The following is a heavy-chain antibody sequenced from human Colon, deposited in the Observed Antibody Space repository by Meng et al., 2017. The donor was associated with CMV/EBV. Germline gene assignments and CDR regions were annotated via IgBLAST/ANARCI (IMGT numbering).Heavy chain of an antibody. CDR2: TNPKSGAT. D-gene: IGHD3-9*01. J-gene: IGHJ6*02. CDR3: ARDHDDYDLLTGYYGYQFYDMDV. V-gene: IGHV1-2*02. Sequence: ASVKVSCKASGYTFTGYYIHWLRQAPGQGLEWMGWTNPKSGATNYAQKFLGRVTMTRDTSTTTAYMELSGLRSDDSAMYYCARDHDDYDLLTGYYGYQFYDMDVWGQGTTVTVSS. CDR1: GYTFTGYY.